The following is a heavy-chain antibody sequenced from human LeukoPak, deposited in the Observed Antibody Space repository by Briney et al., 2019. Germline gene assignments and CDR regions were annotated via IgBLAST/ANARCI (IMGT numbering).Heavy chain of an antibody. CDR3: ARRAGAYSHPYDY. CDR2: ISTNGGST. CDR1: GFTFSSYA. J-gene: IGHJ4*02. Sequence: GGSLRLSCAASGFTFSSYAMHWVRQAPGKGLEYVSGISTNGGSTYYADSVKGRFTISRDNSKNTLFLQMGSLRDEDTAVYYCARRAGAYSHPYDYWGQGTLVTVSS. V-gene: IGHV3-64*02. D-gene: IGHD4/OR15-4a*01.